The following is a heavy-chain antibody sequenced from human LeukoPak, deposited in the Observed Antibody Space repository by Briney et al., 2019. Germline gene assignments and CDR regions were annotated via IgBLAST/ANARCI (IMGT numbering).Heavy chain of an antibody. Sequence: GGSLRLSCAASGFSLSNYWMHWVRQAPGKGLMWVSQISPDGSQTFYADSVKGRFTISRDNAKNSLYLQMNSLRAEDTAVYYCARESTAAAAQVGTSGGHYWGQGTLVTVSS. V-gene: IGHV3-74*01. CDR2: ISPDGSQT. J-gene: IGHJ4*02. CDR1: GFSLSNYW. D-gene: IGHD6-13*01. CDR3: ARESTAAAAQVGTSGGHY.